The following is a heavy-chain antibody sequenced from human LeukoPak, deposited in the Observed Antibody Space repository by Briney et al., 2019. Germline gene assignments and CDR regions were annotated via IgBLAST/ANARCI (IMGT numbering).Heavy chain of an antibody. CDR2: VYYTGST. J-gene: IGHJ5*02. D-gene: IGHD3-22*01. V-gene: IGHV4-39*07. CDR1: GGSISSSSYY. CDR3: ARDLRRRREYYYDSSGYYYH. Sequence: SETLSLTCTVSGGSISSSSYYWGWIRQPPGKGLEWIATVYYTGSTYYNPSLKSRVTISVDTSKNQFSLKLSSVTAADTAVYYCARDLRRRREYYYDSSGYYYHWGQGTLVTVSS.